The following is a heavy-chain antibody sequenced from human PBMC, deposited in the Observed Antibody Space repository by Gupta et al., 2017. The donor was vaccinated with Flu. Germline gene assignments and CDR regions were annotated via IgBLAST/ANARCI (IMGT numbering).Heavy chain of an antibody. Sequence: QVRLVESGGGVVQSGRSLRLSCATSGFSFNRHDIHWVRQAPGKGLEWVATVSHDGSAEYYGDSGRGRFTISRDSSRNTVHLQMVGLRVEDKAVYFCARFTYCSGGTCFDSLVAWGQGTPVPVSS. CDR2: VSHDGSAE. CDR3: ARFTYCSGGTCFDSLVA. J-gene: IGHJ5*02. D-gene: IGHD6-19*01. V-gene: IGHV3-33*03. CDR1: GFSFNRHD.